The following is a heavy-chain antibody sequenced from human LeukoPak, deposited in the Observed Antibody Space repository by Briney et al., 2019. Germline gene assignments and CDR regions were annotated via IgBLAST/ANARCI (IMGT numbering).Heavy chain of an antibody. CDR2: IYSGGST. V-gene: IGHV3-NL1*01. CDR3: ARAYYDSSGYYLNDAFDI. CDR1: GFTFSSYG. D-gene: IGHD3-22*01. J-gene: IGHJ3*02. Sequence: GGSLRLSCAASGFTFSSYGMHWVRQAPGKGLEWVSVIYSGGSTYYADSVKGRFTISRDNSKNTLYLQMNSLRAEDTAVYYCARAYYDSSGYYLNDAFDIWGQGTMVTVSS.